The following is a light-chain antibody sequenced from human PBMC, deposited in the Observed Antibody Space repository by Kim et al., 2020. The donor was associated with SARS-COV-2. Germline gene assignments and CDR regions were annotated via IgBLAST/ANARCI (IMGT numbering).Light chain of an antibody. CDR3: QQSYSTPYT. J-gene: IGKJ2*01. CDR1: QSIRSY. Sequence: SASVGDRVTITCRASQSIRSYLNWFQQKPGKAPKLLIYAASSLQSGVPSRFSGSGSGTDFTLTISSLQPEDFATYYCQQSYSTPYTFGQGTEVEI. CDR2: AAS. V-gene: IGKV1-39*01.